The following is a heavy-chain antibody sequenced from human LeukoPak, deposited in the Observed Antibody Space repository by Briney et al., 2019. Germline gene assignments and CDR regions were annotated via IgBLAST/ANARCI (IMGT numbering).Heavy chain of an antibody. CDR2: IIPILGIA. Sequence: ASVKVSCKASGGTFISYTISRVRQAPGQGLEWMGRIIPILGIANYAQKFQGRVTITADKSTSTAYMELSSLRSEDTAVYYCARGPPLDGYSYGENWFDPWGQGTLVTVSS. CDR1: GGTFISYT. CDR3: ARGPPLDGYSYGENWFDP. V-gene: IGHV1-69*02. J-gene: IGHJ5*02. D-gene: IGHD5-18*01.